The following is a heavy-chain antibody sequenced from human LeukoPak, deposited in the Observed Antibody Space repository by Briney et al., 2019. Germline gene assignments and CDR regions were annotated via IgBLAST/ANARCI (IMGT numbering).Heavy chain of an antibody. CDR1: GFTFDDYG. D-gene: IGHD5-24*01. CDR3: ARVGDGHSVNYLDS. CDR2: INWNGGST. Sequence: GGSLRLSCAASGFTFDDYGMSWVRQAPGKGLEWVSGINWNGGSTGYADSVKGRFTTSRDNAKNSLYLQTNSLRDEDTAMFYCARVGDGHSVNYLDSWGQGTLVTVSS. J-gene: IGHJ4*02. V-gene: IGHV3-20*04.